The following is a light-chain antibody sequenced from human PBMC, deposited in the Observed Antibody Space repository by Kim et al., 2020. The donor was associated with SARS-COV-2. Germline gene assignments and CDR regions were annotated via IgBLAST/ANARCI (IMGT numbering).Light chain of an antibody. CDR2: SSD. CDR3: AAWDDSLNAL. CDR1: SSNIGNTH. J-gene: IGLJ2*01. Sequence: QSVLTQPPSASGTPGQRVTISCSGSSSNIGNTHVNWYQQIPGTAPKLLIYSSDQRPSGVPDRFSGSRSGTSASLAISGLQSDDEADYFCAAWDDSLNALFGGGTQLTVL. V-gene: IGLV1-44*01.